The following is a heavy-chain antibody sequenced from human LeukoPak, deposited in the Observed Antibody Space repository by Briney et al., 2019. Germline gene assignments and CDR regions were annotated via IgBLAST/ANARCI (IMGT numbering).Heavy chain of an antibody. D-gene: IGHD3-10*01. V-gene: IGHV3-7*01. CDR3: ATSLYYYDSGLRTPPA. J-gene: IGHJ4*02. CDR2: IKQDGSEK. CDR1: GFTFSSYG. Sequence: GGSLRLSCAASGFTFSSYGMHWVRQAPGKGLEWVANIKQDGSEKYYVDSVKGRFTVSRDNPKKSLYLQMNGLRVEDTAVYYCATSLYYYDSGLRTPPAWGQGTLVTVSS.